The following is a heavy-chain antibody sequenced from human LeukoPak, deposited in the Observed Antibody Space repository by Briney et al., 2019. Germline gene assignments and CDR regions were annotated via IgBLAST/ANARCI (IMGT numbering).Heavy chain of an antibody. Sequence: GASVKVSCKASGYTFTGYYMHWVRQAPGQGLEWMGWINPNSGGTNYAQKFQGRVTMTRDTSISTAYMELSRLRSDDTAVYYCARGKQSVRGAFDIWGQGTMVTVSS. D-gene: IGHD6-13*01. CDR3: ARGKQSVRGAFDI. CDR2: INPNSGGT. J-gene: IGHJ3*02. CDR1: GYTFTGYY. V-gene: IGHV1-2*02.